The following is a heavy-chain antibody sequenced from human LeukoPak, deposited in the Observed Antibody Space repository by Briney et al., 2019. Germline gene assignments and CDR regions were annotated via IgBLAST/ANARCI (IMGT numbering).Heavy chain of an antibody. CDR1: GYSFTSYW. CDR3: ARHEKRRYYDSSGYIDY. J-gene: IGHJ4*02. CDR2: IYPGDSDT. D-gene: IGHD3-22*01. Sequence: GESLKISCKGSGYSFTSYWIGWVRQMPGKGLEWMGIIYPGDSDTRYSPSFQGQVTISADKSISTAYLQWSSLKASDTAMYYCARHEKRRYYDSSGYIDYWGQGTLVTVSS. V-gene: IGHV5-51*01.